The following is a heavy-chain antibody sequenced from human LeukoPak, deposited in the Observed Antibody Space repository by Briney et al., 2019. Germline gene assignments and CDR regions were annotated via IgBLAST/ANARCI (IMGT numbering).Heavy chain of an antibody. CDR2: IYYSGST. Sequence: SETLSLTCAVYGGSFSGYYWSWIRQPPGKGLEWIGYIYYSGSTNYNPSLRSRVTISVDTSKNQFSLKLSSVTAADTAVYYCARHGFRGDGYNWAANWFDPWGQGTLVTVSS. V-gene: IGHV4-59*08. J-gene: IGHJ5*02. CDR3: ARHGFRGDGYNWAANWFDP. D-gene: IGHD5-24*01. CDR1: GGSFSGYY.